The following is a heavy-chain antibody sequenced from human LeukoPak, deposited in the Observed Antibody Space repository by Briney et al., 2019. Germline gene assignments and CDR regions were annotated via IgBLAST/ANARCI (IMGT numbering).Heavy chain of an antibody. CDR2: INGDGSTT. CDR1: GFTFSSYW. V-gene: IGHV3-74*01. CDR3: ATVRSGSWDWFDR. J-gene: IGHJ5*02. D-gene: IGHD3-10*01. Sequence: GGSLRLSCAASGFTFSSYWMHWVRQAPGKGLVWVSRINGDGSTTTYVDSVKGRFTIYRDNAKNTVYLQMNSLRVEDTAVYYCATVRSGSWDWFDRWGQGTLVTVSS.